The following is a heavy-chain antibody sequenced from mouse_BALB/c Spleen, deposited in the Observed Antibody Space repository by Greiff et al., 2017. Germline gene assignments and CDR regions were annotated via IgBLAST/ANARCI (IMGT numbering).Heavy chain of an antibody. CDR2: FYLGVGDT. D-gene: IGHD2-1*01. J-gene: IGHJ4*01. Sequence: FPLQQSGAQLVGPGSSVTFSCTASAYAFCVYWMNWVIQRPGQGLEWFGQFYLGVGDTNYNGKFKGKATLTADKSSSTAYMQLSSLTSEDSAVYFCARFYGNLFYAMDYWGQGTSVTVAS. V-gene: IGHV1-80*01. CDR1: AYAFCVYW. CDR3: ARFYGNLFYAMDY.